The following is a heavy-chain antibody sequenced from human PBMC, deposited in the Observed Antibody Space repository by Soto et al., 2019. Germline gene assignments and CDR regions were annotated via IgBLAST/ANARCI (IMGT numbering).Heavy chain of an antibody. J-gene: IGHJ3*01. CDR2: LYDVDGS. Sequence: LRLSCAASGLTVRGKKYVAWVRQAPGKGLEWVSALYDVDGSFYADSVKGRFTTSSDSSKTTVYLQMNGLRPDDTAVYYCATWHEREHAYDVWGQGTTVTVS. CDR3: ATWHEREHAYDV. D-gene: IGHD1-1*01. CDR1: GLTVRGKKY. V-gene: IGHV3-53*01.